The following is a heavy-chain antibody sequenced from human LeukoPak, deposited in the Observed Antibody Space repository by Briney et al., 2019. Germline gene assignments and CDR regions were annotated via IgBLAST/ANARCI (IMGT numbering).Heavy chain of an antibody. CDR2: IFHTGNT. V-gene: IGHV4-59*12. D-gene: IGHD6-13*01. CDR1: GGSISSYY. J-gene: IGHJ4*02. CDR3: AKGYSSSPGMFDY. Sequence: SETLSLTCTVSGGSISSYYWSWIRQPPGKGLEWIGYIFHTGNTYYNPSLKSRVTISVDTSKNQFSLKLSSVTAADTAVYYCAKGYSSSPGMFDYWDQGTLVTVSS.